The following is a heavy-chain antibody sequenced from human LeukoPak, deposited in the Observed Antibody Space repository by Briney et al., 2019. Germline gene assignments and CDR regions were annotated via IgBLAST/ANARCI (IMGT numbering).Heavy chain of an antibody. Sequence: GGSLTLSCAASGFTLSSYDMHCVRQAPGKGLEWVSSISSTSKYIYYADSVKGRFTISRDNVKNSLYLQMNSLRAEDTAVYYCARHSGPSMAVAGSDYWGQGTLVTVSS. CDR1: GFTLSSYD. J-gene: IGHJ4*02. CDR3: ARHSGPSMAVAGSDY. D-gene: IGHD6-19*01. CDR2: ISSTSKYI. V-gene: IGHV3-21*01.